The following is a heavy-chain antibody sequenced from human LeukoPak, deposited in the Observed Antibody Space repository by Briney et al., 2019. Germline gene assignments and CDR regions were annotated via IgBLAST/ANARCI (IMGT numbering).Heavy chain of an antibody. Sequence: SVKVSCKASGGTFSSYAISWVRQAPGQGLEWMGGIIPIFGTANYAQKFQGRVTITADKSTSTAYMELSSLRSEDTAVYYCARIVTGHYYYYYMDVWGKGTTVTVSS. CDR2: IIPIFGTA. D-gene: IGHD1-14*01. CDR1: GGTFSSYA. CDR3: ARIVTGHYYYYYMDV. J-gene: IGHJ6*03. V-gene: IGHV1-69*06.